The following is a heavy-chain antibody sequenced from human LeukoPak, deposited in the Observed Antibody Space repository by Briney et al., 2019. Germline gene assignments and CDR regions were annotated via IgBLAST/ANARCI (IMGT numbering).Heavy chain of an antibody. CDR1: GDSFSSHY. D-gene: IGHD4-17*01. CDR2: ISHIGRT. Sequence: SETLSLTCAVSGDSFSSHYWTWIRQSPGTGLEWIGYISHIGRTNYNPSLKSRVTISIDTSKNQFSLKLRSVTAADTAVCYCARDLVTVTKGFDIWGQGTMVSVSS. J-gene: IGHJ3*02. CDR3: ARDLVTVTKGFDI. V-gene: IGHV4-59*11.